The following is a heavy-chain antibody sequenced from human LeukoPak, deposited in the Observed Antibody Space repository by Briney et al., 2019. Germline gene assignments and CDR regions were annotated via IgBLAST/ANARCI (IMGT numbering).Heavy chain of an antibody. J-gene: IGHJ4*02. V-gene: IGHV4-39*01. D-gene: IGHD3-22*01. Sequence: SETLSLTCTVSGGSISSSSYYWGSIRQPPGKGLEWIGSIYYSGSAYYNPSLKSRVTISVDTSKNQFSLKLSSVTAADTAVYYCASLPHYYDSSGYYHLDGYWGQGTLVTVSS. CDR2: IYYSGSA. CDR3: ASLPHYYDSSGYYHLDGY. CDR1: GGSISSSSYY.